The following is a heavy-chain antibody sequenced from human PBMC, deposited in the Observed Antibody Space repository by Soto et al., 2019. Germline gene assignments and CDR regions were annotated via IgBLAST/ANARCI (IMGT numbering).Heavy chain of an antibody. D-gene: IGHD2-15*01. CDR1: GGSISSGGYY. V-gene: IGHV4-31*03. Sequence: QVQLQESGPGLVKPSQTLSLTCTVSGGSISSGGYYWSWIRQHPGKGLEWIGYIYYSGSTYYNPSLRSRVTISVDTSKNQSSLNLSSVTAADTAVYYCASGYCSGGSCYGPYDAFDIWGQGTMVTVSS. CDR3: ASGYCSGGSCYGPYDAFDI. CDR2: IYYSGST. J-gene: IGHJ3*02.